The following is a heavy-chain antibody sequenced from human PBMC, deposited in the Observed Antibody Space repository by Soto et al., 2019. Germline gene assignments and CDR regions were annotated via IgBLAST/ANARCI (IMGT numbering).Heavy chain of an antibody. CDR1: GFTFSSYG. D-gene: IGHD6-6*01. CDR3: AKERYSSSSPDSDY. V-gene: IGHV3-30*18. J-gene: IGHJ4*02. CDR2: ISYDGSNK. Sequence: QVQLVESGGGVVQPGRSLRLSCAASGFTFSSYGMHWVRQAPGKGLEWVAVISYDGSNKYYADSVKGRFTISRDNSKNTLYLQMNSLRAEDTAVYYCAKERYSSSSPDSDYWGQGTLVTVSS.